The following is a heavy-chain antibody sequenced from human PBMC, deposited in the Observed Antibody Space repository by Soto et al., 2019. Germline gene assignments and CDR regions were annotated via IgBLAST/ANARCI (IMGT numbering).Heavy chain of an antibody. D-gene: IGHD3-22*01. V-gene: IGHV1-46*01. CDR3: ASENYYDSSGYSHYFDY. J-gene: IGHJ4*02. CDR2: INPSGGST. CDR1: GYTFTSYY. Sequence: ASVKVSCKASGYTFTSYYMHWVRQAPGQGLEWMGIINPSGGSTSYAQKFQGRVTMTRGTFTSTVYMELSSLRSEDTAVYYCASENYYDSSGYSHYFDYWGQGTLVTVSS.